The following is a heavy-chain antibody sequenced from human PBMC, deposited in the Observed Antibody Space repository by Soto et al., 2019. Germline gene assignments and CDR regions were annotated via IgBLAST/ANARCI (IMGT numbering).Heavy chain of an antibody. V-gene: IGHV1-18*04. Sequence: ASVKVSCKASGYTFTSYGISWVRQAPGQGLEWMGWISAYNGNTNYAQKLQGRVTMTTDTSTSTAYMELRSLRSDDTAVYYCASEVYYYDSSGYPTKDAFDIWGQGTMVTVS. CDR3: ASEVYYYDSSGYPTKDAFDI. CDR1: GYTFTSYG. J-gene: IGHJ3*02. D-gene: IGHD3-22*01. CDR2: ISAYNGNT.